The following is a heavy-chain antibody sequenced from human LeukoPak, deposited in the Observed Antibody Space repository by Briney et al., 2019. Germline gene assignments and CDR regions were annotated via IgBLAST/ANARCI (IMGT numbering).Heavy chain of an antibody. Sequence: GGSLRLSCAASGFTFSNYGMNWVRQAPGKGLEWVSSISSSSSYIYYADSVKGRFTISRDNAKNSLYLQMNSLRAKDTAVYYCAAQHYDILTGYEGGYFDYWGQGTLVTVSS. J-gene: IGHJ4*02. CDR2: ISSSSSYI. CDR3: AAQHYDILTGYEGGYFDY. V-gene: IGHV3-21*01. CDR1: GFTFSNYG. D-gene: IGHD3-9*01.